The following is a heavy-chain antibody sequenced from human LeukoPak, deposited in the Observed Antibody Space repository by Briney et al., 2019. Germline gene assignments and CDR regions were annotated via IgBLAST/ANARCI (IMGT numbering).Heavy chain of an antibody. CDR1: GSTFTSYD. Sequence: GASVKVSFKASGSTFTSYDINWVRQATGQGLEWMGWMNPNSGNTGYAQKFQGRVTITRNTSISTAYMELSSLRSEDTAVYYCARADYYYYMDVWGKGTTVTVSS. CDR2: MNPNSGNT. J-gene: IGHJ6*03. V-gene: IGHV1-8*03. CDR3: ARADYYYYMDV.